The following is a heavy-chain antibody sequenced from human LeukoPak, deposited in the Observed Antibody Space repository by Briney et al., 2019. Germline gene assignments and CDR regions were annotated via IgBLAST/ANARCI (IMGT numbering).Heavy chain of an antibody. J-gene: IGHJ4*02. Sequence: SETLSLTCAVSRGSISSYYWSWLRQSPGKGLEWFGYIYYDGSTNYNPSLKSRATISLDTSKNQFSLRLSSVTAADTAVYYCASLGGSGSWNFGYWGQGALVTVSS. D-gene: IGHD3-10*01. CDR2: IYYDGST. CDR1: RGSISSYY. V-gene: IGHV4-59*01. CDR3: ASLGGSGSWNFGY.